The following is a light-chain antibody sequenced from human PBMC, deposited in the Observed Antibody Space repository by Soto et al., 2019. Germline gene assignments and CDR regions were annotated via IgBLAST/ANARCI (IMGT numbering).Light chain of an antibody. J-gene: IGLJ1*01. CDR1: SSDVGGYNY. CDR3: SSYTSSSTYV. Sequence: QSVLTQPASVSGSPRQSITISCTGTSSDVGGYNYVSWYQQHPGKAPKLMIYDVSNRPSGISNRFSGSKSGNTASLTISGLQAEDEADYYCSSYTSSSTYVFGTGTKSPS. V-gene: IGLV2-14*01. CDR2: DVS.